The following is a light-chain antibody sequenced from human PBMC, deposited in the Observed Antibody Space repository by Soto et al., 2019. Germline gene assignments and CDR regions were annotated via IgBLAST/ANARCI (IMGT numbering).Light chain of an antibody. CDR3: QQSYTTPRT. Sequence: DIQMTQSPSSLSASVGDRITITCRASQSIYTHLNWYKQESGKPPKLLIYAASTLQSGVPSRFSGSGTGTDFTLTISSLQPEDFATYFCQQSYTTPRTFGQGTKLDI. V-gene: IGKV1-39*01. CDR2: AAS. J-gene: IGKJ2*01. CDR1: QSIYTH.